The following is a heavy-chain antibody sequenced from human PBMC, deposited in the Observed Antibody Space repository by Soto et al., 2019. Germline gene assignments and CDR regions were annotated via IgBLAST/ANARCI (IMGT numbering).Heavy chain of an antibody. Sequence: GSLSLSCAASGFTFSAYWMSWVRQAPGKGLEWVAVISYDGSNKYYADSVKGRFTISRDNSKNTLYLQMNSLRAEDTAVYYCARAKDRGYSYGPIDYWGQGNLVTVSS. CDR1: GFTFSAYW. CDR3: ARAKDRGYSYGPIDY. CDR2: ISYDGSNK. J-gene: IGHJ4*02. V-gene: IGHV3-30-3*01. D-gene: IGHD5-18*01.